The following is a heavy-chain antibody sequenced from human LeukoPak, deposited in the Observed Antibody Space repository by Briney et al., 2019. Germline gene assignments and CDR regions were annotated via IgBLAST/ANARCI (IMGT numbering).Heavy chain of an antibody. CDR3: ARVVGAAPDY. V-gene: IGHV3-7*03. J-gene: IGHJ4*02. CDR1: GVTFSTCW. Sequence: GGSLRLSCAASGVTFSTCWMSWVRQAPGKGLEWVATIKQDGSENYYVDSVKGRFTISRDNAKNSLFLQMNSLRAEDTAVYYCARVVGAAPDYWGQGTLVTVSS. CDR2: IKQDGSEN. D-gene: IGHD1-26*01.